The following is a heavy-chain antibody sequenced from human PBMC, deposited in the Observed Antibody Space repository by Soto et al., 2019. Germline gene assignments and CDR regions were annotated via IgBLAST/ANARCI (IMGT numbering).Heavy chain of an antibody. J-gene: IGHJ6*02. V-gene: IGHV3-23*01. CDR2: ISGSGGST. CDR1: GFTFSSYA. Sequence: PGGSLRLSFAASGFTFSSYAMSWVRQAPGKGLEWVSAISGSGGSTYYADSVKGRFTISRDNSKNTLYLQMNSLRAEDTAVYYCASQGIAVAYYGMDVWGQGTTVTVSS. D-gene: IGHD6-19*01. CDR3: ASQGIAVAYYGMDV.